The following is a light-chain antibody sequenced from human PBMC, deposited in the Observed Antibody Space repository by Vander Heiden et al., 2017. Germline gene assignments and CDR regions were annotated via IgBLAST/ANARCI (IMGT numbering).Light chain of an antibody. J-gene: IGLJ3*02. Sequence: QTVVTQEPSLPVSPGGTVTLTCASSTGAVTNGYYPIWFQQKPGQAPRALIYGATNKQSWTPARFSGSLRGDKAALTLSGVQPEDEAEYYCLLYCGGSHWVFGGGTKLTVL. CDR2: GAT. CDR3: LLYCGGSHWV. CDR1: TGAVTNGYY. V-gene: IGLV7-43*01.